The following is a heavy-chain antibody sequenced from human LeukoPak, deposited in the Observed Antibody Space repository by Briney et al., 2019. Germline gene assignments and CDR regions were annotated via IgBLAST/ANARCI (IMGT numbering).Heavy chain of an antibody. CDR2: ISYDGSNK. CDR1: GFTFSSYG. J-gene: IGHJ4*02. Sequence: PGRSLRLSCAASGFTFSSYGMHWVRQAPGKGLEWVAVISYDGSNKYYADSVMGRFTISRDNSKNTLYLQMNSLRAEDTAVYYCAKDRVFQYSSSWFFDYWGQGTLVTVSS. D-gene: IGHD6-13*01. V-gene: IGHV3-30*18. CDR3: AKDRVFQYSSSWFFDY.